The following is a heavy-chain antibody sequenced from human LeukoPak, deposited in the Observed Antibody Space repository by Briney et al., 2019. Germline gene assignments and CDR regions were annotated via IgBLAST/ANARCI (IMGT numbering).Heavy chain of an antibody. CDR1: GGSISSSSYY. D-gene: IGHD3-9*01. V-gene: IGHV4-39*01. CDR2: IYYSGST. CDR3: ARHPRPYYDILTGYRLIDY. J-gene: IGHJ4*02. Sequence: PSETLSLTCTVSGGSISSSSYYWGWIRQPPGKGLERIGSIYYSGSTYYNPSLKSRVTISVDTSKNQFSLKLSSVTAAVTAVYYCARHPRPYYDILTGYRLIDYWGQGTLVTVSS.